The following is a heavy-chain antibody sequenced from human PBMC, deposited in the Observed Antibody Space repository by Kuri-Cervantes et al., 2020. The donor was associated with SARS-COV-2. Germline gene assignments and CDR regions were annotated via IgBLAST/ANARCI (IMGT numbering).Heavy chain of an antibody. CDR3: ARDSGDWTPDGFDI. Sequence: ASVKVSCKASGYTFTSYAMHWMRQAPGQRLEWMGWSNAGNGNTKYSQEFQGRVTITRGTSISTAYMELSGLRSEDTAVYYCARDSGDWTPDGFDIWGQGTMVTVSS. CDR2: SNAGNGNT. CDR1: GYTFTSYA. D-gene: IGHD2-21*02. J-gene: IGHJ3*02. V-gene: IGHV1-3*02.